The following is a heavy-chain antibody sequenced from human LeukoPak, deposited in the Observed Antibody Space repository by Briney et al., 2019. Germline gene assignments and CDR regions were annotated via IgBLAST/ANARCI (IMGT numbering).Heavy chain of an antibody. V-gene: IGHV3-48*01. J-gene: IGHJ4*02. CDR1: GFTFSSYG. Sequence: GGSLRLSCAASGFTFSSYGMHWVRQAPGKGLEWVSYISSSSSTIYYADSVKGRFTISRDNAKNSLYLQMNSLRAEDTAVYYCARDQDYFDYWGQGTLVTVSS. CDR3: ARDQDYFDY. CDR2: ISSSSSTI.